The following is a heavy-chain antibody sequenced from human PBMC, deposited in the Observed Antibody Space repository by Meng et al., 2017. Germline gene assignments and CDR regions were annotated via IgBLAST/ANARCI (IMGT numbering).Heavy chain of an antibody. CDR1: GGSVSSGSYY. D-gene: IGHD2-15*01. Sequence: QGQLQEWGPGLVRPSETLSLTCTVSGGSVSSGSYYWSWIRQPPGKGLEWIGYIYYSGSTNYNPSLKSRVTISVDTSKNQFSLKLSSVTAADTAVYYCARDCSGGSCYSIGVWGQGTLVTVSS. V-gene: IGHV4-61*01. CDR3: ARDCSGGSCYSIGV. J-gene: IGHJ4*02. CDR2: IYYSGST.